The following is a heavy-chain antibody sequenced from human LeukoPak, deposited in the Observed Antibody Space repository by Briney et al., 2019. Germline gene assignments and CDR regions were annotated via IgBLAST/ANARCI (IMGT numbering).Heavy chain of an antibody. V-gene: IGHV5-51*01. CDR3: ARHSGIIAAGTVDY. D-gene: IGHD6-13*01. CDR2: IYPGDSDT. J-gene: IGHJ4*02. Sequence: GESLKISCKGSGYSFTSYWIGWVRQIPGKGLEGIGIIYPGDSDTRYSPSFQGQVTISAAKSISTAYRQWSSLKASDTAMYYCARHSGIIAAGTVDYWGQGTLVTVSS. CDR1: GYSFTSYW.